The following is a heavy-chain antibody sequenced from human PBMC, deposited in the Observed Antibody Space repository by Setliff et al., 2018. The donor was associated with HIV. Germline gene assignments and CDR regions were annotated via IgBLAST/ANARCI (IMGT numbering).Heavy chain of an antibody. V-gene: IGHV3-49*04. CDR3: ARGSGYDKGAYHYYYGMDV. D-gene: IGHD5-12*01. CDR1: GFTFGDYA. CDR2: IRTQPYGVTT. J-gene: IGHJ6*02. Sequence: PGGSLRLSCTTSGFTFGDYAFSWVRQAPGKGLEWVGLIRTQPYGVTTEYAASVKGRFTISRDNTKNSLYLQMNSLRAEDTAVYYCARGSGYDKGAYHYYYGMDVWGQGTTVTVSS.